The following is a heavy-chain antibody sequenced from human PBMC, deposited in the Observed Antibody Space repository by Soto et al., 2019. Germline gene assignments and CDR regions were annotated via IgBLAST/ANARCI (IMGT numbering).Heavy chain of an antibody. J-gene: IGHJ4*02. D-gene: IGHD6-19*01. CDR1: GFTFSDYA. CDR2: VSHDGRNT. Sequence: GGSLRLSCAASGFTFSDYAMHWVRQAPGKGLEWVAVVSHDGRNTHYADSVKGRFTISRDNSKNTLYLQMNSLRAEDTAVYYCAKVRKQWLVSPFDYWGQGTLVTVSS. CDR3: AKVRKQWLVSPFDY. V-gene: IGHV3-30*18.